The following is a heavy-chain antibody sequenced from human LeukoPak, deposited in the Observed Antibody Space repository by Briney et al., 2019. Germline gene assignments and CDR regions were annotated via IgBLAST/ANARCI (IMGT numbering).Heavy chain of an antibody. D-gene: IGHD2-15*01. CDR1: GFTFSSYG. V-gene: IGHV3-30*18. Sequence: GGSLRLSCAASGFTFSSYGMHWVRQAPGKGLEWVAVISYDGSNKYYADSVKGRFTISRDNSKNTLYLQMNSLRAEDTAVYYCAKDRRSLLRFDYWGQGTLVTVSS. J-gene: IGHJ4*02. CDR2: ISYDGSNK. CDR3: AKDRRSLLRFDY.